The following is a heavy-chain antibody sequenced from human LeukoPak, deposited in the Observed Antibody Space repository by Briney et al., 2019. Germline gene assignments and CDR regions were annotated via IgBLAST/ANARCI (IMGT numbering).Heavy chain of an antibody. CDR1: GFTFSTYW. D-gene: IGHD6-13*01. V-gene: IGHV3-7*04. Sequence: GGSLRLSCAASGFTFSTYWMSWVRQAPGKGLEWVASIKQDGTEKNYVDSVKGRFTISRDNAKNSLFLQMNSLRAEDTAVYYCARVDTGYASSWFGGLWFDDWGQGTLVTVSS. CDR2: IKQDGTEK. CDR3: ARVDTGYASSWFGGLWFDD. J-gene: IGHJ4*02.